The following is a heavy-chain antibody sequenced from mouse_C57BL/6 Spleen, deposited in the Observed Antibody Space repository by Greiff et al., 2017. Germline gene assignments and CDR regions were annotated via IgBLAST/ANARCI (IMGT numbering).Heavy chain of an antibody. CDR1: GYTFTEYT. CDR2: FYPGSGSI. CDR3: ARHEGYEGRSYDYAMDY. J-gene: IGHJ4*01. Sequence: QVQLQQSGAELVKPGASVKLSCKASGYTFTEYTIHWVKQRSGQGLEWIGWFYPGSGSIKYNEKFKDKATLTADKSSSTVYMELSRLTSEDSAVYVGARHEGYEGRSYDYAMDYWGQGTSVTVSA. V-gene: IGHV1-62-2*01. D-gene: IGHD1-1*01.